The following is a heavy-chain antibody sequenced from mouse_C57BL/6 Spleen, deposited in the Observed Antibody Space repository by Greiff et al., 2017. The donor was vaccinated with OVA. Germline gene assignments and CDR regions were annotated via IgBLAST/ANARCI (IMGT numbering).Heavy chain of an antibody. J-gene: IGHJ3*01. CDR3: VRFFAY. CDR2: IRSTSNNYAN. Sequence: EVQGVESGGGLVQPKGSLKLSCAASGFSFNTYAMNWVRQAPGKGLAWVARIRSTSNNYANYYADSVKDRFTISRDDSESMLYLQMNNLKTEYTAMYYCVRFFAYWGQGTLVTVSA. CDR1: GFSFNTYA. V-gene: IGHV10-1*01.